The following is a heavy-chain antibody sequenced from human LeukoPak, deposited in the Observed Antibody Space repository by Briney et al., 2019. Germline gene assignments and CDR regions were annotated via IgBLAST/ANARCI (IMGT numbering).Heavy chain of an antibody. CDR2: IYSRGST. CDR3: ARRGGTSGYYYFDY. Sequence: SETLSLTCTLSGDSISTSIYFWGWIRQPPGKGLEWIGSIYSRGSTYYNPSLQSRITISLDTSKNQFSLKLSSVAAADAAVYFCARRGGTSGYYYFDYWGQGTLVTVSS. J-gene: IGHJ4*02. D-gene: IGHD3-22*01. CDR1: GDSISTSIYF. V-gene: IGHV4-39*01.